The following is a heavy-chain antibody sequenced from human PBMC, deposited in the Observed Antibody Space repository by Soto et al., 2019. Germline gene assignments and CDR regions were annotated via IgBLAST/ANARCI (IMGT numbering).Heavy chain of an antibody. CDR2: IYPGDSDT. CDR1: GYSFTSYW. D-gene: IGHD2-15*01. CDR3: ARHSGKYCSGGSCHRLYYYYYGMDV. J-gene: IGHJ6*02. Sequence: GESLKISCKGSGYSFTSYWIGWVRQMPGKGLEWMGIIYPGDSDTRYSPSFQGQVTISADKSISTAYLQWSSLKASDTAMYYCARHSGKYCSGGSCHRLYYYYYGMDVWGQGTTVTV. V-gene: IGHV5-51*01.